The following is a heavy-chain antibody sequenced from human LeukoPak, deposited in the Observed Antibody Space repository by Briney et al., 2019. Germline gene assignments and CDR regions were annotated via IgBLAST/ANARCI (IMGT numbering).Heavy chain of an antibody. V-gene: IGHV3-9*01. CDR2: ISWNSGTI. CDR1: GFTFDDYG. Sequence: PGGSLRLSCAAPGFTFDDYGMHWVRQAPGKGLEWVSGISWNSGTIDYADSVKGRFTISRDNAKNSLYLQMNSLRTEDTALYYCAKVSDIVVVKGPMDVWGKGTTVTVSS. CDR3: AKVSDIVVVKGPMDV. D-gene: IGHD2-21*01. J-gene: IGHJ6*04.